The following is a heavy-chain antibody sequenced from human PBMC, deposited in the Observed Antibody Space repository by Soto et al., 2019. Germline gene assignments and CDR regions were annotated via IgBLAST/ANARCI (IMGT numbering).Heavy chain of an antibody. V-gene: IGHV1-2*04. J-gene: IGHJ6*02. CDR2: INPGTGDT. CDR3: ARDRYYYGSGINFYYYYGMDV. D-gene: IGHD3-10*01. Sequence: QVQLVQSGAEVKKPGASVKVSCKASGYTFTGYYIHWVRQAPGQGLEWMGWINPGTGDTNYAQNFQGWVTMTRDTSISTAYMELSRLRPDDTAVYYCARDRYYYGSGINFYYYYGMDVWGQGTMVTVSS. CDR1: GYTFTGYY.